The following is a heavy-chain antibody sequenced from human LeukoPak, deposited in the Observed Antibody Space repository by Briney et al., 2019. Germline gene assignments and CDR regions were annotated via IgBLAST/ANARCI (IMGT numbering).Heavy chain of an antibody. D-gene: IGHD6-13*01. V-gene: IGHV3-21*01. CDR3: ARVSIAAAGYFDY. CDR2: ISSSSSYI. Sequence: PGGSLRLSCVASGFTFSSRDWMTWVRQAPGKGLEWVSSISSSSSYIYYADSVKGRFTISRDNSKNTLYLQMNSLRAEDTAVYYCARVSIAAAGYFDYWGQGTLVTVSS. CDR1: GFTFSSRDW. J-gene: IGHJ4*02.